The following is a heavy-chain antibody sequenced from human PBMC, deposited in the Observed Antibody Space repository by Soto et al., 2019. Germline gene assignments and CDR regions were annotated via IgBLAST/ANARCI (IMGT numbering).Heavy chain of an antibody. CDR3: AHSNLPGKGEAFDI. CDR1: GFSLSTSGVG. Sequence: SGPTLVKPTQTLTLTCTFSGFSLSTSGVGVGWIRQPPGKALEWLALIYWNDDKRYSPSLKSRLTITKDTSKNQVVLTMTNMDPVDTATYYCAHSNLPGKGEAFDIWGQGTMVTVSS. J-gene: IGHJ3*02. D-gene: IGHD3-10*01. CDR2: IYWNDDK. V-gene: IGHV2-5*01.